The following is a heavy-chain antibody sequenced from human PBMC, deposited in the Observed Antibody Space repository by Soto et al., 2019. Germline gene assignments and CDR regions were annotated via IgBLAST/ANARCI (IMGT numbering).Heavy chain of an antibody. J-gene: IGHJ5*02. CDR2: INHSGST. V-gene: IGHV4-34*01. CDR1: GGSFSGYY. D-gene: IGHD4-17*01. Sequence: PSETLSLTCAVYGGSFSGYYWSWIRQPPGKGLEWIGEINHSGSTNYNPSLKSRVTISIDTSKNQFSLKMSSVTAADTAVYYCARHSDDYQDWYDPWGQGTLVTVSS. CDR3: ARHSDDYQDWYDP.